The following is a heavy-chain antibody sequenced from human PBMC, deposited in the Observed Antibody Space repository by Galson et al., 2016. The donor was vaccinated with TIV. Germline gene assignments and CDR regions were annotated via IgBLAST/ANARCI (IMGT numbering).Heavy chain of an antibody. V-gene: IGHV3-30*18. CDR1: GFTFSHFG. J-gene: IGHJ4*02. CDR2: ILYDGSSL. Sequence: SLRLSCAASGFTFSHFGMHWVRQSPGKGLEWLAVILYDGSSLFYADSVEGRFAISRDNSKNTLYLQMNSLGAEDTALYYCAKSGDSRSIDSWGQGTLVIVSS. D-gene: IGHD3-22*01. CDR3: AKSGDSRSIDS.